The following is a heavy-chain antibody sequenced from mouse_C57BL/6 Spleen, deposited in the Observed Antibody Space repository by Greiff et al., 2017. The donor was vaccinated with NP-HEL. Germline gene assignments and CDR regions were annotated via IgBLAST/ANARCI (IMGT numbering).Heavy chain of an antibody. CDR3: TRGGYYSYYFDY. Sequence: VTLKVSGAELVRPGASVKLSCTASGFNIKDDYMHWVKQRPEQGLEWIGWIDPENGDTEYASKFQGKATITADTSSNTAYLQLSSLTSEDTAVYYCTRGGYYSYYFDYWGQGTTLTVAS. D-gene: IGHD2-3*01. CDR1: GFNIKDDY. V-gene: IGHV14-4*01. J-gene: IGHJ2*01. CDR2: IDPENGDT.